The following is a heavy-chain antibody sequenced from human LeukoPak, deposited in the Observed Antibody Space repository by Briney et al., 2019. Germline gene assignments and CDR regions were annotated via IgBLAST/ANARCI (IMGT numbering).Heavy chain of an antibody. Sequence: SETPSLTCTVSDGSISSYYWSWIRQPAGKGLEWIGRIYTSGSTNYNPSLESRVTLSIDTSKNQFSLKLRFVTAADTAVYYCARVKSGSFLFDYWGQGTLVTVSS. CDR3: ARVKSGSFLFDY. D-gene: IGHD1-26*01. CDR1: DGSISSYY. V-gene: IGHV4-4*07. CDR2: IYTSGST. J-gene: IGHJ4*02.